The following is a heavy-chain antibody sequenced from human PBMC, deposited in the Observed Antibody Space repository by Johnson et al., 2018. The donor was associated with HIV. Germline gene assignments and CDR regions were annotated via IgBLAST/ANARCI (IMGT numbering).Heavy chain of an antibody. CDR2: IWYDGSNK. J-gene: IGHJ3*02. V-gene: IGHV3-33*06. CDR3: AKADDLEDTSGYLSAFDI. CDR1: GFTFSSYG. Sequence: QVQLVESGGGVVQPGRSLRLSCAASGFTFSSYGMHWVRQAPGKGLEGVAVIWYDGSNKYDVDSVKGRVTIPRDNSNNMLYLQMDSLRAEDTAAYYCAKADDLEDTSGYLSAFDIWDQGTMVTVSS. D-gene: IGHD3-22*01.